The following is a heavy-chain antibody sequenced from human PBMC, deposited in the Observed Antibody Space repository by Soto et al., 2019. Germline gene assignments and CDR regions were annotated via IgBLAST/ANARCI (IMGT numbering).Heavy chain of an antibody. CDR1: GYTFTSYD. V-gene: IGHV1-8*01. CDR2: MNPNSGNT. CDR3: ARLCRRVYDFWSGDYPYYYYYYMDV. D-gene: IGHD3-3*01. J-gene: IGHJ6*03. Sequence: ASVKVSCKASGYTFTSYDINWVRQATGQGLEWMGWMNPNSGNTGYAQKFQGRVTMTRNTSISTAYMELSSLRSEDTAVYYCARLCRRVYDFWSGDYPYYYYYYMDVWGKGTTVTVSS.